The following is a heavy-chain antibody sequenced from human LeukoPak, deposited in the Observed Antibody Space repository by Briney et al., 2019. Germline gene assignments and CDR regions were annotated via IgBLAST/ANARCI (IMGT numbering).Heavy chain of an antibody. V-gene: IGHV1-24*01. D-gene: IGHD3-10*01. J-gene: IGHJ6*03. CDR2: FDPEDGET. CDR1: GYTLTELS. Sequence: ASVKVSCKVSGYTLTELSMHWVRQAPGKGLEWMGGFDPEDGETIYAQKFQGRVTMTEDTSTDTAYMELSSLRPEDTAVYYCAGSLWFGELVSGASLYYYYYMDVWGKGTTVTISS. CDR3: AGSLWFGELVSGASLYYYYYMDV.